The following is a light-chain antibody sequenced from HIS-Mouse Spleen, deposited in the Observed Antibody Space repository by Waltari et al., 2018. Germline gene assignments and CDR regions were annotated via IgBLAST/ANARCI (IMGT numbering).Light chain of an antibody. Sequence: QSVLTQPPSASGTPGPRVTISCSGSRSNLGSNSVYWYPQLPGTAPKRLIYRKNQRPSGVPDRFSGSKSGTSASLAISGLRSEDEADYYCAAWDDSLSGPVFGGGTKLTVL. V-gene: IGLV1-47*01. CDR1: RSNLGSNS. CDR3: AAWDDSLSGPV. J-gene: IGLJ3*02. CDR2: RKN.